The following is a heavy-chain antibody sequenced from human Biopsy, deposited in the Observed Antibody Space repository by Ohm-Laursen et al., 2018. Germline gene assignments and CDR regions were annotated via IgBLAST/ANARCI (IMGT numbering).Heavy chain of an antibody. CDR1: GFIFSSYA. J-gene: IGHJ4*02. CDR2: ISYDGSKK. Sequence: SLRLSCAASGFIFSSYAMHWVRQAPGKGLQWVAFISYDGSKKDYGDSVKGRFTISRDNSKNTLYLQMNSLRADDTAVYYCALAAAQTVTHFDYWGQGTLVTVSS. CDR3: ALAAAQTVTHFDY. V-gene: IGHV3-33*05. D-gene: IGHD4-17*01.